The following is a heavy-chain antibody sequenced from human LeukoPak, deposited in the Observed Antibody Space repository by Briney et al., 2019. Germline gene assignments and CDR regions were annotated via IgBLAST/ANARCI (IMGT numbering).Heavy chain of an antibody. Sequence: SETLSLTCAVSGGSISSSNWWSWVRQPPGKGLEWIGEIYHSGSTNYNPSLKSRVTISVDKSKNQFSLKLSSVTAADTAVYYCARGLWFGDPMGTYFDYWGQGTLVTVSS. J-gene: IGHJ4*02. D-gene: IGHD3-10*01. V-gene: IGHV4-4*02. CDR1: GGSISSSNW. CDR2: IYHSGST. CDR3: ARGLWFGDPMGTYFDY.